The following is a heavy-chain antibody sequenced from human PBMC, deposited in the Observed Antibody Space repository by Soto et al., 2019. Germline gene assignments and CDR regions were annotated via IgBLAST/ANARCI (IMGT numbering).Heavy chain of an antibody. J-gene: IGHJ6*03. D-gene: IGHD4-17*01. CDR3: ARANGDYVLFYYYYMDV. CDR2: INWNGGST. Sequence: GALRLSCAASGFPFDDYGMSWVRQAPGKGLEWVSGINWNGGSTGYADSVKGRFTISRDNAKNSLYLQMNSLRAEDTALYHCARANGDYVLFYYYYMDVWGKGTTVTVSS. CDR1: GFPFDDYG. V-gene: IGHV3-20*01.